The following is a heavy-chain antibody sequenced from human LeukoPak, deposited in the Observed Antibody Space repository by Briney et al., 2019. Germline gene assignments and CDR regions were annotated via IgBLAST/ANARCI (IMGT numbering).Heavy chain of an antibody. CDR2: IYYSGST. J-gene: IGHJ4*02. V-gene: IGHV4-39*01. D-gene: IGHD4-17*01. Sequence: SETLSLTCTVSGGSISSSSYYWGWIRQPPGKGLEWIGSIYYSGSTYYNPSLKSRVTISVDTSKNQFSLKLSSVTAADTAVYYCARRSGTTVTTRYSDYWGQGTLVTVSS. CDR3: ARRSGTTVTTRYSDY. CDR1: GGSISSSSYY.